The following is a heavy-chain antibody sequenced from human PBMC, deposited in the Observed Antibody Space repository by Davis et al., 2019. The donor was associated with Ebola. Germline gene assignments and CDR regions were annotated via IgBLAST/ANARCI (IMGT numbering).Heavy chain of an antibody. CDR1: GFPFSFYA. CDR3: AKDTSNIWFDI. J-gene: IGHJ3*02. V-gene: IGHV3-23*01. D-gene: IGHD1-26*01. Sequence: GGSLRLSCGAFGFPFSFYAMSWVRQAPGKGLEWVSAISGSGGSTKYADSVKGRFTISRDNSKNTLYLQMNSLRVEDTAIYYCAKDTSNIWFDIWGQGTMVTVSS. CDR2: ISGSGGST.